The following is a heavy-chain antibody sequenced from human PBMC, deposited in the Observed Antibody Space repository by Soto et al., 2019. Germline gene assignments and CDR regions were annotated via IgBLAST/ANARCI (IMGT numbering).Heavy chain of an antibody. CDR2: IYPGDSDT. CDR1: GYSFASYW. CDR3: ARYYDPIGMFVS. V-gene: IGHV5-51*01. Sequence: GESLKISCKGSGYSFASYWIGWVRQMPGKGPEWMGIIYPGDSDTRYSPSFQGQVTISADKSISTAYLQWSSLRASDSAIYYCARYYDPIGMFVSWAPGALLTV. D-gene: IGHD3-22*01. J-gene: IGHJ5*01.